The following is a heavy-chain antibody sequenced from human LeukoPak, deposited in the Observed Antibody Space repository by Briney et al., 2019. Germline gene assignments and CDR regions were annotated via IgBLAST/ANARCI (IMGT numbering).Heavy chain of an antibody. V-gene: IGHV4-38-2*02. D-gene: IGHD3-10*01. CDR2: MYHSGIT. CDR3: ARLTPGKNWFDP. Sequence: SETLSLTCTVSGYSINSAYYWGWIRQPPGKGLEWIGTMYHSGITYYNLSLKSRVTISVDTSKNQFSLKLNSVTAADTAVYYCARLTPGKNWFDPWGHGTLVTVSS. CDR1: GYSINSAYY. J-gene: IGHJ5*02.